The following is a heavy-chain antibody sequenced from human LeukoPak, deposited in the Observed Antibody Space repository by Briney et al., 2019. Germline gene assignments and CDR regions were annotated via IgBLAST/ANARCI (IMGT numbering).Heavy chain of an antibody. J-gene: IGHJ4*02. D-gene: IGHD3-10*01. V-gene: IGHV3-7*01. CDR1: GFTFSSYA. CDR2: IKQDGSEK. CDR3: ASMIRGSASGEDY. Sequence: PGRSLRLSCAASGFTFSSYAMHWVRQAPGKGLEWVANIKQDGSEKYYVDSVKGRFTISRDNAKNSLYLQMNSLRAEDTAVYYCASMIRGSASGEDYWGQGTLVTVSS.